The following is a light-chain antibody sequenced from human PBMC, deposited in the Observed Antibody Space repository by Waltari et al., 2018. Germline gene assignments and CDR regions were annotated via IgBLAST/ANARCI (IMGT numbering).Light chain of an antibody. V-gene: IGLV2-23*02. CDR2: GVR. Sequence: QSALTQPASVSGSPGQSITISFTRTSSDVGSYNLVSWYQNRPGKAPKLILYGVRKRPSGVSNRFSGSKSGNTASLTSSGLRTEDEADYYCCSYAGGSAFVFGTGTKITVL. CDR1: SSDVGSYNL. J-gene: IGLJ1*01. CDR3: CSYAGGSAFV.